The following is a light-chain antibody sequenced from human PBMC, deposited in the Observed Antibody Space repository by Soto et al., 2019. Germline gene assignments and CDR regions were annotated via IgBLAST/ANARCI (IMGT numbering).Light chain of an antibody. CDR3: QQYNSSPFT. J-gene: IGKJ3*01. V-gene: IGKV1-5*03. CDR2: KAS. Sequence: DIQMTQSPSTLSASVGDRVTITCRASQSISSWLAWYHQKPGKAPKLLIYKASSLESGVPSRFSGSGSGTEFTLTISGLQPDDLATYYCQQYNSSPFTFGPGTKVDIK. CDR1: QSISSW.